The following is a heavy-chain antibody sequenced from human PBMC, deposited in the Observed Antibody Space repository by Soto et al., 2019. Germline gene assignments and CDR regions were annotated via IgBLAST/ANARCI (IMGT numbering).Heavy chain of an antibody. CDR1: GGSISSYY. CDR2: INHSGST. J-gene: IGHJ4*02. Sequence: SETLSLTCTVSGGSISSYYWSWIRQPPGKGLEWIGEINHSGSTNYNPSLKSRVTISVDTSKNQFSLKLSSVTAADTAVYYCARGKVDTAMVNFDYWGQGTLVTVSS. D-gene: IGHD5-18*01. V-gene: IGHV4-34*01. CDR3: ARGKVDTAMVNFDY.